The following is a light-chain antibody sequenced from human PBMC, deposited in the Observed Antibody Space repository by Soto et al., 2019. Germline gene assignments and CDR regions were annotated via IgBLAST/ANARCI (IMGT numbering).Light chain of an antibody. CDR3: FSYAGTYTFYV. CDR1: SSDVGGYNY. J-gene: IGLJ1*01. V-gene: IGLV2-11*01. CDR2: DVS. Sequence: QSVLTQPRSVSGSPGQSVTISCTGTSSDVGGYNYVSWYQQHPGKAPKLMIYDVSQRPSGVPDRFSGSKSGNTASLTISGLHAEDEADYYCFSYAGTYTFYVFGTGTKLTVL.